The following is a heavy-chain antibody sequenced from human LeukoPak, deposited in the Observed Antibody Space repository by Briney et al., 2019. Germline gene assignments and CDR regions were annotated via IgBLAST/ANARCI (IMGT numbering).Heavy chain of an antibody. J-gene: IGHJ4*02. CDR3: AREATYCSGTSCYGGIDY. V-gene: IGHV4-59*01. CDR2: IYYSGST. D-gene: IGHD2-2*01. CDR1: GGSISSYY. Sequence: PSETLSLTCTVSGGSISSYYWSWLRQPPGKGLEWIGYIYYSGSTNFNPSLKSRVTISVDTSKNQFSLKLSSVTAADTAVYYCAREATYCSGTSCYGGIDYWGQGTLVTVSS.